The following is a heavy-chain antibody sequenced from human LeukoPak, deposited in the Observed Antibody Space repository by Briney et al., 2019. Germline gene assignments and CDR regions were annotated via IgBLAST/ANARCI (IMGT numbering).Heavy chain of an antibody. J-gene: IGHJ4*02. CDR2: VNHSGST. Sequence: PSETLSLTCAVYGGSFSGHYWSWIRQTPGKGLEWIGEVNHSGSTNYNPSLKSRVTISIDTSKNQFSLKLSSVTAADTAVYYCARVGYVSAWYPFDYWGQGTPVIVSS. CDR3: ARVGYVSAWYPFDY. V-gene: IGHV4-34*01. CDR1: GGSFSGHY. D-gene: IGHD6-19*01.